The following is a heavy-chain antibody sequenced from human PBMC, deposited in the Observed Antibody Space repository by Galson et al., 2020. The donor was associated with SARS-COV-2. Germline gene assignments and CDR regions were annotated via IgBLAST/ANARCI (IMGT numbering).Heavy chain of an antibody. D-gene: IGHD7-27*01. V-gene: IGHV4-34*01. Sequence: SETLSLTCAVYGGSFSGYYWSWIRQSPETGLEWIGEITHSGTTNYNPSLKSRLTIFVDTSKNQFSLKLNSVTAADTAVYYCARKTGARYYFEYWGQGNLVTVSS. CDR3: ARKTGARYYFEY. CDR1: GGSFSGYY. CDR2: ITHSGTT. J-gene: IGHJ4*02.